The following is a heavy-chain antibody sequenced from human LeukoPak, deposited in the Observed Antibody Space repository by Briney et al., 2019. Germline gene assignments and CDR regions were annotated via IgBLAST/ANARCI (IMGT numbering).Heavy chain of an antibody. CDR3: ARDGFVGAADY. CDR1: EFIFSGNW. D-gene: IGHD6-13*01. CDR2: IKQDGSEK. Sequence: GGSLRLSCAASEFIFSGNWMNWFRQPPGKGLEWVANIKQDGSEKQYVDSVRGRFTISRDNAKNSLYLQMNSLRVEDTAVYYCARDGFVGAADYWGQGTLVTVSS. V-gene: IGHV3-7*01. J-gene: IGHJ4*02.